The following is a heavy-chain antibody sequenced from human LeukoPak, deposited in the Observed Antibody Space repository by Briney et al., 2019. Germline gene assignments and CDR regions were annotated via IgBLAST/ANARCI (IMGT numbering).Heavy chain of an antibody. V-gene: IGHV3-48*01. CDR2: ISSSSSTI. J-gene: IGHJ3*02. Sequence: GGSLRLSCAASGFTFSSYSMNWVRQAPGKGLEWVSYISSSSSTIYYADSVKGRFTISRDNSKNTLYLQMNSLRAEDTAVYYCARDILDAFDIWGQGTMVTVSS. CDR1: GFTFSSYS. CDR3: ARDILDAFDI.